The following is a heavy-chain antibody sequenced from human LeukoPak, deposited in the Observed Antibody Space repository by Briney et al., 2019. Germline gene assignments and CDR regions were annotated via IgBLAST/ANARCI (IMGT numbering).Heavy chain of an antibody. J-gene: IGHJ4*02. CDR1: GFTFSSYP. Sequence: GKSLRLSCAASGFTFSSYPMHWVRQAPGKGLEWVSSISSSSSYIYYADSVKGRFTISRDNAKNSLYLQMNSLRAEDTAVYYCAREDYGCYDYWGQGTLVTVSS. V-gene: IGHV3-21*01. CDR2: ISSSSSYI. D-gene: IGHD3-16*01. CDR3: AREDYGCYDY.